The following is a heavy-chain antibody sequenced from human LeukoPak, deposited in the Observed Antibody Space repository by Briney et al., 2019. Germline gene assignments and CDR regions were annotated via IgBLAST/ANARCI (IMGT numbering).Heavy chain of an antibody. CDR2: ISYDGSNK. CDR1: GFTFSSYG. Sequence: GRSLRLSCAASGFTFSSYGMHWVRQAPGKGLEWVAVISYDGSNKYYADSAKGRFTISRDNAKNSLYLQMNSLRAEDTAVYYCARGIATVTTEGDAFDIWGQGTMVTVSS. J-gene: IGHJ3*02. CDR3: ARGIATVTTEGDAFDI. D-gene: IGHD4-17*01. V-gene: IGHV3-30*03.